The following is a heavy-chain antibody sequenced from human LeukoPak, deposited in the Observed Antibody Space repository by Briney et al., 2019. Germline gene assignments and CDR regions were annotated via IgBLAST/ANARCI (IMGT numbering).Heavy chain of an antibody. CDR2: INPNSGGT. CDR3: ARGILNYYDSSGEIDC. Sequence: GASVKVSCKASGYTFTGYYMHWVRQAPGQGLEWMGWINPNSGGTNYAQKFQGRVTMTRDTSISTAYMELSRLRSDDTAVYYCARGILNYYDSSGEIDCWGQGTLVTVYS. CDR1: GYTFTGYY. D-gene: IGHD3-22*01. J-gene: IGHJ4*02. V-gene: IGHV1-2*02.